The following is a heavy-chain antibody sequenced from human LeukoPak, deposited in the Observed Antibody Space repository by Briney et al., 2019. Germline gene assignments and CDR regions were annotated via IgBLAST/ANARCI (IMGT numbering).Heavy chain of an antibody. Sequence: ASVKVSCKVSGYTLTELSMHWVRQAPGKGLEWMGGFDPEDGETIYAQRFRGRVTMTEDTSTDTAYMELSSLRSEDTAVYYCARDGLPNSSSWYADWFDPWGQGTLVTVSS. V-gene: IGHV1-24*01. J-gene: IGHJ5*02. CDR1: GYTLTELS. CDR3: ARDGLPNSSSWYADWFDP. CDR2: FDPEDGET. D-gene: IGHD6-13*01.